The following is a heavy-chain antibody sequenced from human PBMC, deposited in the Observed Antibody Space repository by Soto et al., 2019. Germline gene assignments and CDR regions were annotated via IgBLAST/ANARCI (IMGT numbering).Heavy chain of an antibody. CDR2: IYYSGST. J-gene: IGHJ5*02. Sequence: PSETLSLTCTVSGGSVSSGSYYWSWIRQPPGKGLEWIGYIYYSGSTNYNPSLKSRVTISVDTSKNQFSLKLSSVTAADTAVYYCARGNYYDSSGYSPTVNWFDPWGQGTLVTAPQ. CDR3: ARGNYYDSSGYSPTVNWFDP. V-gene: IGHV4-61*01. CDR1: GGSVSSGSYY. D-gene: IGHD3-22*01.